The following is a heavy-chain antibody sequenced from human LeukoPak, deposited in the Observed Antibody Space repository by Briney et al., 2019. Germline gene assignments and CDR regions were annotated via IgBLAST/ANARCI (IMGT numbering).Heavy chain of an antibody. CDR1: GGSSSSSSYY. CDR2: IYYSGST. D-gene: IGHD3-3*01. J-gene: IGHJ4*02. CDR3: ARSTYYDFWSGYAANFDY. V-gene: IGHV4-39*01. Sequence: PSETLSLTCTVSGGSSSSSSYYWGWIRQPPGKGLEWIGSIYYSGSTYYNPSLKSRVTISVDTSKNQFSLKLSSVTAADTAVYYCARSTYYDFWSGYAANFDYWGQGTLVTVSS.